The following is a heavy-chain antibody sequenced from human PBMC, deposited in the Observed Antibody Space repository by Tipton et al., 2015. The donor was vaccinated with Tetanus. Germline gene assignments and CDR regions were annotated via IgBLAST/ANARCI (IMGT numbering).Heavy chain of an antibody. Sequence: TLSLTCSVSGGSLRSDDYQWNWIRQPPGKGLEWLAYISPSGRTNSNYDLKGRITISQDKSKNQFSLRLTSVTAAETAVYYCVRATSVFPKKDPFVYWGPGPLVIVSS. CDR2: ISPSGRT. V-gene: IGHV4-61*08. CDR1: GGSLRSDDYQ. CDR3: VRATSVFPKKDPFVY. J-gene: IGHJ4*01.